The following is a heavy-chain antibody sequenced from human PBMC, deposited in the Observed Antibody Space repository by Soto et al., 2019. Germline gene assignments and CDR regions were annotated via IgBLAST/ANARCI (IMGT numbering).Heavy chain of an antibody. D-gene: IGHD6-13*01. V-gene: IGHV1-69*01. Sequence: QVQLVQSGAEVKKPGSSVKVSCKASGGTFSSDAISWVRQAPGQGLEWMGGIIPIFGTANYAQKFQVRVTITADESTSTAYMELSSLRSEDTAVYYCARGVGQQLANQDYYWGQGTLVTVSS. CDR3: ARGVGQQLANQDYY. CDR1: GGTFSSDA. J-gene: IGHJ4*02. CDR2: IIPIFGTA.